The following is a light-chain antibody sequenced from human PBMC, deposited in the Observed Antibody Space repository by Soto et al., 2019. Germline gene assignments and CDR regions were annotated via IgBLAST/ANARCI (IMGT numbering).Light chain of an antibody. CDR1: QSVSSN. V-gene: IGKV3-15*01. CDR2: GAS. CDR3: QQYNKWSPYT. J-gene: IGKJ2*01. Sequence: EIVMTQSPANLSVSPGERATLSCRASQSVSSNLAWYQQKPGQGPRLLIYGASTRATSIPARFSGSGSGTEFTLTINSLQSEDFAGYYCQQYNKWSPYTFGQGTKLEIK.